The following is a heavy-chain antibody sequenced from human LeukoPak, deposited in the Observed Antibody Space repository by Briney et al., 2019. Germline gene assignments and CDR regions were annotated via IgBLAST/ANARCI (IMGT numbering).Heavy chain of an antibody. V-gene: IGHV1-69*01. Sequence: SVKVSCKASGGTFSSYAISWVRQAPGQGLEWMGGIIPIFGTANYAQKFQGRVTITADESTNTAYMELSSLRSEDTAVYYCARDGYYYDSSGYYYYLGDAFDIWGQGTMVTVSS. CDR1: GGTFSSYA. CDR3: ARDGYYYDSSGYYYYLGDAFDI. D-gene: IGHD3-22*01. J-gene: IGHJ3*02. CDR2: IIPIFGTA.